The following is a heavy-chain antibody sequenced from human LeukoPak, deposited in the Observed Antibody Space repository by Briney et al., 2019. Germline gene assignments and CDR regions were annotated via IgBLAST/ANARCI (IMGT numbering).Heavy chain of an antibody. CDR2: MSNDGNNK. J-gene: IGHJ3*02. CDR3: ARDTDILGAPSAFDI. V-gene: IGHV3-30*03. CDR1: GFTFSSYW. Sequence: GGSLRLSCAASGFTFSSYWMSWVRQAPGKGLEWVAVMSNDGNNKYTADSVKGRFTISRDNSKNTLYLQMNSLRPEDTALYYCARDTDILGAPSAFDIWGHGTMVTVSS. D-gene: IGHD3-3*02.